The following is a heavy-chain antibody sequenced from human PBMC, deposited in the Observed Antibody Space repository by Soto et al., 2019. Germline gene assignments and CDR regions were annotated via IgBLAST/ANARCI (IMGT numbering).Heavy chain of an antibody. J-gene: IGHJ6*02. CDR2: IYYSGST. D-gene: IGHD3-10*01. CDR1: GGSISSYY. V-gene: IGHV4-59*01. Sequence: SETLSLTCTVSGGSISSYYWSWIRQPPGKGLEWIGYIYYSGSTNYNPSLKSRVTISVDTSKNQFSLKLSSVTAADTAVYYCARDGSYGSGSTWDYGMDVWGQGTTVTVSS. CDR3: ARDGSYGSGSTWDYGMDV.